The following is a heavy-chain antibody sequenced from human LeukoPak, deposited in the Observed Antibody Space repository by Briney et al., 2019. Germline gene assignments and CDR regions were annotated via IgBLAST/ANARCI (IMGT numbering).Heavy chain of an antibody. CDR2: ISAYNGNT. CDR3: ARDRSSMGVYDSSGYYPPFDY. CDR1: GYTFTSYG. D-gene: IGHD3-22*01. Sequence: TSVKVSCKASGYTFTSYGISWVRQAPGQGLEWMGWISAYNGNTNYAQKLQGRVTMTTDTSTSTAYMELRSLRSDDTAVYYCARDRSSMGVYDSSGYYPPFDYWGQGTLVTVSS. J-gene: IGHJ4*02. V-gene: IGHV1-18*01.